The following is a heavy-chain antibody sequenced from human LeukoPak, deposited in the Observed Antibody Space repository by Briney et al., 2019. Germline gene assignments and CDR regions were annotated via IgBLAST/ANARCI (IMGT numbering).Heavy chain of an antibody. CDR1: GYTFTSYY. V-gene: IGHV1-46*01. Sequence: ASVKVSCKASGYTFTSYYMHWVRQAPGQGLEWMGIINPSGGSTSYAQKFQGRVTMTRDTSTSTVYMELSSLRSEDTAVYYCARGGIAAASPQYYFDYWGQGTLVTVSS. D-gene: IGHD6-13*01. CDR2: INPSGGST. CDR3: ARGGIAAASPQYYFDY. J-gene: IGHJ4*02.